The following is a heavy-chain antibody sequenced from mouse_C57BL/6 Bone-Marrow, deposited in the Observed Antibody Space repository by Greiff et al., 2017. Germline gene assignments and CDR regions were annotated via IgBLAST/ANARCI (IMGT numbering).Heavy chain of an antibody. V-gene: IGHV1-63*01. CDR1: GYTFTNYW. J-gene: IGHJ3*01. CDR3: ARTMVTSWFAY. Sequence: VKLMESGAELVRPGTSVKMSCKASGYTFTNYWIGWAKQRPGHGLEWIGDIYPGGGYTNYNEKFKGKATLTADKSSSTAYMQFSSLTSEDSAIYYCARTMVTSWFAYWGQGTLVTVSA. D-gene: IGHD2-2*01. CDR2: IYPGGGYT.